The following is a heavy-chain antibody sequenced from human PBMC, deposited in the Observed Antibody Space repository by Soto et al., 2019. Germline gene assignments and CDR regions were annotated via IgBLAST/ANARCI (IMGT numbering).Heavy chain of an antibody. J-gene: IGHJ6*02. CDR2: ISTYNGDT. CDR3: AIDPYNVLMVNAPNLYGMDV. D-gene: IGHD2-8*01. CDR1: GYTFTTYD. Sequence: QGQLVQSGAEVKKPGASVKVSCKASGYTFTTYDISWVRQAPGQGLEWMGRISTYNGDTNYPQSLQGRLTMTTDTSANAAYMALRSLRSDDTAVYYCAIDPYNVLMVNAPNLYGMDVWGQGTTVTVSS. V-gene: IGHV1-18*01.